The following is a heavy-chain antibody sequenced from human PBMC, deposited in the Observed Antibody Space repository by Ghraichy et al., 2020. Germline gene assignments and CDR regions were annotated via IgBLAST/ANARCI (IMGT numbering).Heavy chain of an antibody. J-gene: IGHJ5*02. CDR2: IYYSGST. CDR3: ARGARGLWFGELRRGGFDP. CDR1: GGSISSGGYY. Sequence: SETLSLTCTVSGGSISSGGYYWSWIRQHPGKGLEWIGYIYYSGSTYYNPSLKSRVTISVDTSKNQFSLKLSSVTAADTAVYYCARGARGLWFGELRRGGFDPWGQGTLVTVSS. V-gene: IGHV4-31*03. D-gene: IGHD3-10*01.